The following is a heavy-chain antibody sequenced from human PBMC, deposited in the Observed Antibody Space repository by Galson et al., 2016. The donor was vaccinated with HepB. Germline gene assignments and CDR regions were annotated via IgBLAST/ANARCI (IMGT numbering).Heavy chain of an antibody. CDR1: GFTFSNYW. J-gene: IGHJ4*02. V-gene: IGHV3-7*03. Sequence: SLRLSCAASGFTFSNYWMNWVRQAPGKGLEWVANIKHDGTERYYVGSFEGRFTISRDNAKSSLYLQMNSLRNEDTAVYYCGWCGYINGYDYLGQGTLVTVSS. CDR2: IKHDGTER. CDR3: GWCGYINGYDY. D-gene: IGHD5-18*01.